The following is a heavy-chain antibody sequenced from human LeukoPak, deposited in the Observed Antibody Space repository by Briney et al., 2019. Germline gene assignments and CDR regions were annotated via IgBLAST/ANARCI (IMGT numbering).Heavy chain of an antibody. CDR2: INAGNGNT. CDR3: ARDAQYSYGTGY. D-gene: IGHD5-18*01. CDR1: GYTFTSYA. J-gene: IGHJ4*02. V-gene: IGHV1-3*01. Sequence: ASVKVSCKASGYTFTSYAMHWVRQAPGQRLKWMGWINAGNGNTKYSQKFQGRVTITRDTSASTAYMELSSLRSEDTAVYYCARDAQYSYGTGYWGQGTLVTVSS.